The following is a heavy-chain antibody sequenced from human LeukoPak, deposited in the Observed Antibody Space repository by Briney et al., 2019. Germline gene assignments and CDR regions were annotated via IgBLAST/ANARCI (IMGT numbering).Heavy chain of an antibody. CDR1: GGSISSYY. CDR3: ARTIFDGTSWWFDP. D-gene: IGHD3-3*01. CDR2: IYTSGST. Sequence: SETLSLTCTVSGGSISSYYWSWIRQPAGKGLEWIGRIYTSGSTNYNPSLKSRVTISVDTSKNQFSLKLSSVTAADTAVYYCARTIFDGTSWWFDPWGQGTLVTVSS. V-gene: IGHV4-4*07. J-gene: IGHJ5*02.